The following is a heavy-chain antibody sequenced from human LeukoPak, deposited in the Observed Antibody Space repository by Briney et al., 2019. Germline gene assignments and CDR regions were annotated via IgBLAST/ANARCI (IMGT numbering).Heavy chain of an antibody. CDR3: ARVGKSRYYDSSGYYYVLYY. J-gene: IGHJ4*02. V-gene: IGHV1-8*02. D-gene: IGHD3-22*01. Sequence: ASVKVSCKASGYTFTSYGISWVRQAPGQGLEWMGWMNPNSGNTGYAQKFQGRVTMTRNTSISTAYMELSSLRSEDTAVYYCARVGKSRYYDSSGYYYVLYYWGQGTLVTVSS. CDR2: MNPNSGNT. CDR1: GYTFTSYG.